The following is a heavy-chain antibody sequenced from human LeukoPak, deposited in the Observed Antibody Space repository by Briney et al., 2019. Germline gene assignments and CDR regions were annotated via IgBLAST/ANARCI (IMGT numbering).Heavy chain of an antibody. V-gene: IGHV4-34*01. J-gene: IGHJ3*02. CDR3: ARADYFIAAAAFDI. CDR2: INHSGST. Sequence: TSETLSLTCAVYGGSFSGYYWSWIRQPPGKGLEWIGEINHSGSTNYNSSLKSRVTISVDTSKNQFSLKLSSVTDADTAVYYCARADYFIAAAAFDIWGQGTMVTVSS. CDR1: GGSFSGYY. D-gene: IGHD6-13*01.